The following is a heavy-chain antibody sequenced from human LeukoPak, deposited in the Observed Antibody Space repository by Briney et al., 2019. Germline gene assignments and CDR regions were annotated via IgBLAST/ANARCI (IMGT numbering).Heavy chain of an antibody. D-gene: IGHD3-16*02. CDR3: AREGSDDYVWGSYRYGFYYMDV. V-gene: IGHV4-39*02. CDR2: IYYSGST. Sequence: SETLSLTCTVSGGSISSSSYYWGWIRQPTGKGLEWIGSIYYSGSTYYNPSLKSRVTISVDTSKNQFSLKLSSVTAADTAVYYCAREGSDDYVWGSYRYGFYYMDVWGKGTTVTVSS. CDR1: GGSISSSSYY. J-gene: IGHJ6*03.